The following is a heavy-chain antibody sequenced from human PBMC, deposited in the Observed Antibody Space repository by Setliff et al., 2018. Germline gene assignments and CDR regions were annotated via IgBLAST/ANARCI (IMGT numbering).Heavy chain of an antibody. D-gene: IGHD3-10*01. CDR1: GFTFSSYR. J-gene: IGHJ5*02. Sequence: GGSLRLSCAASGFTFSSYRMHWVRQAPGKGLEWVSYINSGGSLIYYADSVKGRFTISRDNAKSSLYLQMNSLRAEDTAVYYCARDLIRGAPNWFDPWGQGTLVTVSS. CDR2: INSGGSLI. CDR3: ARDLIRGAPNWFDP. V-gene: IGHV3-48*04.